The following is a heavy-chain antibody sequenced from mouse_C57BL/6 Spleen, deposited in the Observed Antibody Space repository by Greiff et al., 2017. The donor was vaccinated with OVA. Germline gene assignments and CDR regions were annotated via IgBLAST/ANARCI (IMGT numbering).Heavy chain of an antibody. V-gene: IGHV5-4*01. CDR3: ASARRALTGTDYYAMDY. CDR1: GFTFSSYD. Sequence: EVQVVESGGGLVKPGGSLKLSCAASGFTFSSYDMSWVRQTPEKRLEWVATISDGGSYTYYTDNVKGRFTISRDNAKNNLYLQMSQLKSEDTAMYYCASARRALTGTDYYAMDYWGQGTSVTVSS. J-gene: IGHJ4*01. D-gene: IGHD4-1*01. CDR2: ISDGGSYT.